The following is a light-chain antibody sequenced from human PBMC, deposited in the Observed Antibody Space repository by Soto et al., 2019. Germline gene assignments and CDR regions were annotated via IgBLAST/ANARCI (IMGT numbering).Light chain of an antibody. CDR1: QSFSNNY. V-gene: IGKV3-20*01. Sequence: EVVLTQSPGTLSLSPGERATLSCRASQSFSNNYFAWYQQKPGQAPRLLIFGSSDRATGIPDRFSGSGSGADFTRMISRLEHDDFAVYYFRRDCSSPPYTFGQVTWLEMK. CDR2: GSS. CDR3: RRDCSSPPYT. J-gene: IGKJ2*01.